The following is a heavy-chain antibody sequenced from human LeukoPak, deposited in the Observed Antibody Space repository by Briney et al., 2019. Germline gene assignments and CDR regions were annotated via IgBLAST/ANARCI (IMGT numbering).Heavy chain of an antibody. CDR1: GYAFTGYY. CDR2: INPNSGGT. V-gene: IGHV1-2*02. J-gene: IGHJ6*02. D-gene: IGHD2-2*01. Sequence: APVKVSCKASGYAFTGYYMHWVRQAPGQGLEWMGWINPNSGGTNYAQKFKGRVTMTRDTAISTAYMEMNRLRSDDTAVYYCAREGYCSSTSCSLYYYGMDVWGQGTTVTVSS. CDR3: AREGYCSSTSCSLYYYGMDV.